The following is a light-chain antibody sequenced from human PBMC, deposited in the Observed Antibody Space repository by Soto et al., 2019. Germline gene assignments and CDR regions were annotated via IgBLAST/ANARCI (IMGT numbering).Light chain of an antibody. CDR2: DAS. V-gene: IGKV1-5*01. Sequence: DIQMTQSPSTLSASVGDRVTITCRASQSMGSWLAWYQQKPWKAPKLLVYDASSLESGVQSRFSGSGSGTEFTLTNSSLQPDDFATYYCQQYNSYWTFGQGTKVEIK. CDR1: QSMGSW. J-gene: IGKJ1*01. CDR3: QQYNSYWT.